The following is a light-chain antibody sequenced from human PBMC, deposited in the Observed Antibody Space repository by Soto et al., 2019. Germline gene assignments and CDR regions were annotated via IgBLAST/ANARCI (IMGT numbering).Light chain of an antibody. CDR3: QQYDTSPPMCT. CDR1: QVVSSTY. Sequence: EIVLTQSPGTLSLSPGERAALSCRASQVVSSTYLAWYQQKPGQAPRLLIYAASSRATGIPDRFSGSGSGTDFTLTISRLEPEDFAVYYCQQYDTSPPMCTFGQGTKLEIK. J-gene: IGKJ2*02. CDR2: AAS. V-gene: IGKV3-20*01.